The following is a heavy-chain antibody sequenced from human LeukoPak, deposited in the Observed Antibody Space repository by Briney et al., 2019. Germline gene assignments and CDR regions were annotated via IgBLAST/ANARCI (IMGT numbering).Heavy chain of an antibody. J-gene: IGHJ6*02. CDR2: TSGSGGST. Sequence: GGSLRLSCAASGFGFTNYAMSWVRQAPGKGLEWVSGTSGSGGSTYYADSVKGRFTISRDNSKNTLYLQMNSLRAEDTAVSYCAKVGARNYYYYGMDVWGQGTTVTVSS. CDR1: GFGFTNYA. D-gene: IGHD3-3*01. V-gene: IGHV3-23*01. CDR3: AKVGARNYYYYGMDV.